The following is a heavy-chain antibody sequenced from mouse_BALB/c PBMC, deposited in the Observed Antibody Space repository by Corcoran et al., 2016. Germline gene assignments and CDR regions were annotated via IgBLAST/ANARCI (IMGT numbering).Heavy chain of an antibody. CDR1: GYSFTDYI. V-gene: IGHV1-39*01. J-gene: IGHJ4*01. Sequence: EIQLQQTGPELVKPGASVKISCKASGYSFTDYIMLWVKQSHGKSLEWIGNINPYYGSTSYNLKFKGKATLTVDKSSSTAYMQLNSLTSEDSAVYYCARSLLRSLYAMDYWGQGTSVTVSS. D-gene: IGHD1-2*01. CDR2: INPYYGST. CDR3: ARSLLRSLYAMDY.